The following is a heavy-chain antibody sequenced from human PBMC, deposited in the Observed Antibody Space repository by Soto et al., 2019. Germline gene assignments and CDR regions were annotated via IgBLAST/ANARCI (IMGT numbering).Heavy chain of an antibody. CDR1: GGSISSYY. V-gene: IGHV4-59*01. CDR3: ARSEWVTTGYFQH. Sequence: SETLSLTCTVSGGSISSYYWSWIRQPPGKGLEWIGYIYYSGSTNYNPSLKSRVTISVDASKNQFSLKLSSVTAADTAVYYCARSEWVTTGYFQHWGQGTLVTVSS. CDR2: IYYSGST. D-gene: IGHD4-17*01. J-gene: IGHJ1*01.